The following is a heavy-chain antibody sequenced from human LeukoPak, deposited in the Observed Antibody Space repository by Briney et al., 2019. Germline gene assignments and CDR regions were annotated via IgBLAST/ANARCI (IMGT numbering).Heavy chain of an antibody. V-gene: IGHV4-34*01. CDR1: GGSFSGYY. D-gene: IGHD2-8*01. CDR2: INHSGST. CDR3: ARVYCTNGVCYDDD. J-gene: IGHJ4*02. Sequence: SETLSLTCAVYGGSFSGYYWSWIRQPPGKGLEWIGEINHSGSTNYNPSLKSRVTISVDTSKNQFSLKLSSVTAADTAVYYCARVYCTNGVCYDDDWGQGTLVTVSS.